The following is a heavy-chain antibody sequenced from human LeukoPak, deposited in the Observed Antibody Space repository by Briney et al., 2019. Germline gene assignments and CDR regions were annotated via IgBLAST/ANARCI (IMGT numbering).Heavy chain of an antibody. CDR1: GFTFSSYS. D-gene: IGHD1-26*01. CDR2: ISSSSSTI. V-gene: IGHV3-48*01. CDR3: ARGKSYRTTGLLVV. J-gene: IGHJ4*02. Sequence: ASVKVSCAASGFTFSSYSMNWVRQAPGKGLEWVSYISSSSSTIYYADSVKGRFTISRDNAKNSLYLQMNSLRAEDTAVYYCARGKSYRTTGLLVVWGQGTLVTVSS.